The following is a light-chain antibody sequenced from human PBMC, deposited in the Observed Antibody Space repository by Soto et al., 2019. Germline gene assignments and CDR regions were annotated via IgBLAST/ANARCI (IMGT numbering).Light chain of an antibody. Sequence: EIVLTQSPGTLSLSPGERATLSCRASQNVSSNYLAWYQQRPGQAPRLLMYGAFIRATGIPDRISGSGSGTDFTVTISRLEPEDFAVYYCPYYGGYYGSSPRYTFGQGTKLDIK. J-gene: IGKJ2*01. CDR3: PYYGGYYGSSPRYT. CDR1: QNVSSNY. V-gene: IGKV3-20*01. CDR2: GAF.